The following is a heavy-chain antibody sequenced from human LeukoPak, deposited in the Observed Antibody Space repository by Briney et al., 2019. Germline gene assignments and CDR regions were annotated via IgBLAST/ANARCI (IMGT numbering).Heavy chain of an antibody. V-gene: IGHV3-33*06. D-gene: IGHD4-17*01. J-gene: IGHJ4*02. CDR2: IWYSGSNK. Sequence: SGGSLRLSCAASGFTFSSYWMHWVRQAPGKGLEWVAVIWYSGSNKYYADSVKGRFTIARDNSKNTLYLQMNSLRAEDTAVYYCAKDATVTTSGSYFDYWGQGTLVTVSS. CDR1: GFTFSSYW. CDR3: AKDATVTTSGSYFDY.